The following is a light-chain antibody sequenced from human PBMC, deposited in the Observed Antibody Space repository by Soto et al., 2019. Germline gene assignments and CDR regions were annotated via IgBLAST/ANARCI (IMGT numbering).Light chain of an antibody. CDR3: CSYAGSYTLV. CDR2: DVT. Sequence: QSALTQPRSVSGSPGQSVTISCTGTGSDVGGYNYVSWYQQHPGKAPKLMINDVTTRPSGVPDRFSGSKSGNTASLTISGLQAEDEADYYFCSYAGSYTLVFGGGTKLTVL. J-gene: IGLJ2*01. CDR1: GSDVGGYNY. V-gene: IGLV2-11*01.